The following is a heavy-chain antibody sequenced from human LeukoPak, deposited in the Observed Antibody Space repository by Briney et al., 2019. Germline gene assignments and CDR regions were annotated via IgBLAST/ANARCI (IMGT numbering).Heavy chain of an antibody. CDR1: GGSISSSNW. Sequence: SGTLSLTCAVSGGSISSSNWRSWIRQRPGKGLEWIGEIYHSGSTNYNPSLKSRVTISVDKSKNQFSLKLSSVTAADTAVYYCARDGYYYGSGSYSNSIDYWGQGTLVTVSS. CDR2: IYHSGST. D-gene: IGHD3-10*01. J-gene: IGHJ4*02. V-gene: IGHV4-4*02. CDR3: ARDGYYYGSGSYSNSIDY.